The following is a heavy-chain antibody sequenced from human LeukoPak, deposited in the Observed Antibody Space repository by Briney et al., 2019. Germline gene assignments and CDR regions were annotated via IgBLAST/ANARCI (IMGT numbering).Heavy chain of an antibody. CDR1: VFTFSSYS. V-gene: IGHV3-21*01. Sequence: GGALRLSCAASVFTFSSYSMNWVRRAPGKGLEWVSSISSSSSYIYYADSVKGRFTISRDNAKNSLYLQMNSLRAEDTAVYYCARDPPYYYGSGSYFDYWGQGTLVTVSS. J-gene: IGHJ4*02. CDR3: ARDPPYYYGSGSYFDY. CDR2: ISSSSSYI. D-gene: IGHD3-10*01.